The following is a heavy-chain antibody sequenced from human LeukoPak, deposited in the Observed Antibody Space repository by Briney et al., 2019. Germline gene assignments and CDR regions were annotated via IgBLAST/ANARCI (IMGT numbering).Heavy chain of an antibody. Sequence: SQTLSLNCTVSGGSISSGGYYWSWIRQHPGKGLEWIGYIYYSGSTYYNPSLKSRVTISVDTSKNQFSLKLSSVTAADTAVYYCARGDCSSTSCYDRYWGQGTLVTVSS. V-gene: IGHV4-31*03. CDR3: ARGDCSSTSCYDRY. J-gene: IGHJ4*02. D-gene: IGHD2-2*01. CDR2: IYYSGST. CDR1: GGSISSGGYY.